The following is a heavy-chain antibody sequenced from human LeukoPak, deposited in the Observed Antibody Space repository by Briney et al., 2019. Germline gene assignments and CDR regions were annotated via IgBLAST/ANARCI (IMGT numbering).Heavy chain of an antibody. Sequence: PGGSLRLSCAASGFTFSNAWMSWVRQAPGKGLEWVGRIKSKTDGGTTDYAAPVKGRFTISRDDSKNTLYLQMNSLKTEDTAVYYCTTGPRVAVAGVDYWGQGTLVTVSS. J-gene: IGHJ4*02. CDR1: GFTFSNAW. CDR3: TTGPRVAVAGVDY. CDR2: IKSKTDGGTT. D-gene: IGHD6-19*01. V-gene: IGHV3-15*01.